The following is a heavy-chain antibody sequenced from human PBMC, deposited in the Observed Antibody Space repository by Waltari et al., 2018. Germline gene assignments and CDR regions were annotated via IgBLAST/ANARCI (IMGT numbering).Heavy chain of an antibody. CDR1: GGTFSSYA. Sequence: QVQLVQSGAEVKKPGSSVKVSCKASGGTFSSYAISWVRQAPGQGLEWMGGIIPIFGTANYAQKFQGRVTITADESTSTAYMELSSLRSEDTAVYYCARLHYGDYGSVFDYWGQGTLVTVSS. CDR3: ARLHYGDYGSVFDY. J-gene: IGHJ4*02. CDR2: IIPIFGTA. V-gene: IGHV1-69*13. D-gene: IGHD4-17*01.